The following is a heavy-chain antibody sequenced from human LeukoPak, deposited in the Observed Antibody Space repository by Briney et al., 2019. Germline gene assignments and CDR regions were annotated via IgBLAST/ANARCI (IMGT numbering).Heavy chain of an antibody. CDR1: GFTFGSFA. CDR2: ISSSSSYI. CDR3: ARVYGGNSDDAFDI. V-gene: IGHV3-21*01. D-gene: IGHD4-23*01. J-gene: IGHJ3*02. Sequence: GGSLRLSCAASGFTFGSFAMSWVRQAPGKGLEWVSFISSSSSYIYFADSVKGRFTISRDNAKNSLYLQMNSLRAEDTAVCYCARVYGGNSDDAFDIWGQGTMVTVSS.